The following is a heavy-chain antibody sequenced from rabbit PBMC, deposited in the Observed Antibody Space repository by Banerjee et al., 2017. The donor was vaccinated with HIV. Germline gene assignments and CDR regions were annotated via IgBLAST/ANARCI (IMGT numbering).Heavy chain of an antibody. Sequence: QEQLEESGGDLVKPEGSLTLTCTASGFSFSSSYWICWVRQAPGKGLEWIACIDAGSSDSTYYASWAKGRFTISKTSSTTVTLQMTSLTAADTATYFCARGAGSTYLARYFTLWGPGTLVTVS. D-gene: IGHD8-1*01. CDR3: ARGAGSTYLARYFTL. CDR2: IDAGSSDST. J-gene: IGHJ4*01. V-gene: IGHV1S45*01. CDR1: GFSFSSSYW.